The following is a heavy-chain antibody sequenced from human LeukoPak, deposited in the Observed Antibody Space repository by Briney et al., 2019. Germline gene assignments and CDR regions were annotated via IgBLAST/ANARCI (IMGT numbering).Heavy chain of an antibody. CDR1: GGTFSSYA. D-gene: IGHD3-9*01. J-gene: IGHJ4*02. V-gene: IGHV1-69*06. CDR3: ATRSLLGITISHTFDY. Sequence: SVKVSCKASGGTFSSYAISWVRQAPGQGLEWMGGIIPIFGTANYAQKFQGRVTMTEDTSTDTAYMELSSLRSEDTAVYYCATRSLLGITISHTFDYWGQGTLVTVSS. CDR2: IIPIFGTA.